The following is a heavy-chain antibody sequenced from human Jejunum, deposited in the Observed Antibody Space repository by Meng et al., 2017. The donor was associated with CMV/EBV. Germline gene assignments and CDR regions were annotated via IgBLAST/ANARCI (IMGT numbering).Heavy chain of an antibody. CDR3: ARDLETMLTAYYY. J-gene: IGHJ4*02. D-gene: IGHD3-9*01. Sequence: GPDLEQPGASVKVSCKASGYTFTDYYIHWLRQAPGQGPEWLGWINPKNGGTNSAQRFKGRVTMTRDTSISTAYMELSRLRSDDTAVYYCARDLETMLTAYYYWGQGTLVTVSS. V-gene: IGHV1-2*02. CDR2: INPKNGGT. CDR1: GYTFTDYY.